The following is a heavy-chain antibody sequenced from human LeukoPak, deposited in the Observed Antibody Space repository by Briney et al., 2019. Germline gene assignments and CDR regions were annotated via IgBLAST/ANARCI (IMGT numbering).Heavy chain of an antibody. CDR3: ARDSGFHTFDS. CDR1: GFTFSSSW. V-gene: IGHV3-7*05. CDR2: IKEDGTEK. D-gene: IGHD5-12*01. Sequence: GGPLRLSCAASGFTFSSSWMTWVRQAPGKGLEYVANIKEDGTEKYYVDSVKGRFTISRDNAKNSLYLQMSSLRADDTAVYYCARDSGFHTFDSWGQGTLVTVSS. J-gene: IGHJ4*02.